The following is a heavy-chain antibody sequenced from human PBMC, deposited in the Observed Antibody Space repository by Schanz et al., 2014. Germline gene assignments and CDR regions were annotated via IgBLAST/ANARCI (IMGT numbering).Heavy chain of an antibody. Sequence: QVQLVQSGAEVMKPGSSVKVSCKASGYTFTSYDINWVRQATGQGLEWMGWMNSKTGNTGYAQRFQGRVTMTRNTSITTAYLELSSLRSGDTAVYYCTKGRTFGRWGQGTLGTVSS. CDR1: GYTFTSYD. CDR3: TKGRTFGR. CDR2: MNSKTGNT. J-gene: IGHJ4*02. D-gene: IGHD3-16*01. V-gene: IGHV1-8*01.